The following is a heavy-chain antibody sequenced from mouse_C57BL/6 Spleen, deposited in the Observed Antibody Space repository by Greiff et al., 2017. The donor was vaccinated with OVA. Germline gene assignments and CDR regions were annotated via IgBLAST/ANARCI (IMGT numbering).Heavy chain of an antibody. CDR3: ARDEGRRYFDV. D-gene: IGHD1-2*01. Sequence: EVQVVESGGGLVKPGGSLKLSCAASGFTFSSYAMSWVRQTPEKRLEWVATISDGGSYTYYPDNVKGRFTISRDNAKNNLYLQMSHLKSEDTAMYYCARDEGRRYFDVWGTGTTVTVSS. CDR2: ISDGGSYT. V-gene: IGHV5-4*01. J-gene: IGHJ1*03. CDR1: GFTFSSYA.